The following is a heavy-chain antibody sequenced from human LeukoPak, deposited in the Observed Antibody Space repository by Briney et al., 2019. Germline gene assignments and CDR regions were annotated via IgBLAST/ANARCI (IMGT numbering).Heavy chain of an antibody. CDR2: ISYDGSNA. Sequence: GSLRLFCAASGFTFSVYGMQWVRQAPGKGLEWVAIISYDGSNAYYGDSVKGRFTISRGNSKNTLYLQMNSLRAEDTAVYYCARDAYSSSWLDYWGQGTLVTVSS. J-gene: IGHJ4*02. CDR1: GFTFSVYG. CDR3: ARDAYSSSWLDY. V-gene: IGHV3-30*03. D-gene: IGHD6-13*01.